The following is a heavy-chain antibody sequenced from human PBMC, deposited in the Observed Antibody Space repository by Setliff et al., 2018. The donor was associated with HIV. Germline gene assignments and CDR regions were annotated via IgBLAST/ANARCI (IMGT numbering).Heavy chain of an antibody. CDR3: ARIGSDAFDI. CDR1: GFTVSSNY. J-gene: IGHJ3*02. V-gene: IGHV3-21*04. CDR2: ISSSSRSK. Sequence: GGSLRLSCAASGFTVSSNYMSWVRQAPGKGLEWVSSISSSSRSKYYADSVKGRFTISRDNAKNSLYLQMNSLRAEDTAVYYCARIGSDAFDIWGQGTMVTVS.